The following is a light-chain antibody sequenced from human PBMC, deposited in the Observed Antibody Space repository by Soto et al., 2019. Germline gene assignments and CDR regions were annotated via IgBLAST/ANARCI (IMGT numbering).Light chain of an antibody. J-gene: IGKJ1*01. V-gene: IGKV3-20*01. CDR3: QQYAGSPRT. CDR2: DAS. Sequence: EIVLTQSPGTLSFSPGERATLSCRASQSVSSRSLAWYQQKPGQAPRLLISDASNRAADISDRFSGSGSGTDFTLTINRLEPEDFAVYYCQQYAGSPRTFGQGTKVDIK. CDR1: QSVSSRS.